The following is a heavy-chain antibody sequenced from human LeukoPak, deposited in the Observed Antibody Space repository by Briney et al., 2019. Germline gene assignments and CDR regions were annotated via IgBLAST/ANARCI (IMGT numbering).Heavy chain of an antibody. CDR1: GFTFSSYS. Sequence: PGGSLRLSCAASGFTFSSYSMNWVRQAPGKGLEWVSSISSSSSYIYYADSVKGRFTISRDNAKNSLYLQMNSLRAEDTAVYYCARYLDCSSTGCLYYYYGMDVWGQGTTVTVSS. J-gene: IGHJ6*02. V-gene: IGHV3-21*01. D-gene: IGHD2-2*01. CDR2: ISSSSSYI. CDR3: ARYLDCSSTGCLYYYYGMDV.